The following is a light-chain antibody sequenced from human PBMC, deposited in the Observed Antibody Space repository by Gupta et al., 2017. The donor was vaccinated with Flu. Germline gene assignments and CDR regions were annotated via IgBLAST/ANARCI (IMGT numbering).Light chain of an antibody. CDR2: GEN. Sequence: SSELTQDPAVSVALGQTVRITCQGDRLRSYYASWYQQTPGQAPVLVIYGENKRPSGIPDRLSGSRSGNTASLTITGAQAEDEADYYCNSRDSSGNHLWVFGGGTKLTVL. CDR3: NSRDSSGNHLWV. J-gene: IGLJ3*02. CDR1: RLRSYY. V-gene: IGLV3-19*01.